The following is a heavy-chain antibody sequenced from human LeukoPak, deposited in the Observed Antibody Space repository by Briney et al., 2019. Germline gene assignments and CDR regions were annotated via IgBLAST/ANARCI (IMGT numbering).Heavy chain of an antibody. CDR2: IYYSGST. CDR3: ASGRYYYDSSGYLYYFDY. Sequence: SETLSLTCTVSGSSISSYYWSWIRQPPGKGLEWIGYIYYSGSTNYNPSLKSRVTISVDTSKNQFSLKLSSVTAADTAVYYCASGRYYYDSSGYLYYFDYWGQGTLVTVSS. D-gene: IGHD3-22*01. CDR1: GSSISSYY. J-gene: IGHJ4*02. V-gene: IGHV4-59*08.